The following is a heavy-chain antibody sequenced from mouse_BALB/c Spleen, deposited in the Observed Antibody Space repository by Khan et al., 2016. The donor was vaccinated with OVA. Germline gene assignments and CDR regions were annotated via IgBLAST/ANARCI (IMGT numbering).Heavy chain of an antibody. J-gene: IGHJ4*01. V-gene: IGHV3-8*02. CDR1: GDSITSGF. CDR2: VTYSGNT. CDR3: ARSYGSWAMDY. Sequence: EVQLVESGPSLVKPSQTLSLTCSVTGDSITSGFWNWIRKFPGNKFEYMGYVTYSGNTNYNPSLKSRISTTRDTSKGQYYLQLNYVTTEDTATYFCARSYGSWAMDYWGQGTSVTVSS. D-gene: IGHD1-1*01.